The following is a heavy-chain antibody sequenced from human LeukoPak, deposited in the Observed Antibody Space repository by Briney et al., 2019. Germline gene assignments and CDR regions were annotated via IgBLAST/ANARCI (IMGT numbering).Heavy chain of an antibody. CDR3: AKGIYSSGWSYFDY. CDR2: LSGSGITT. CDR1: GFTFSNSA. D-gene: IGHD6-19*01. J-gene: IGHJ4*01. V-gene: IGHV3-23*01. Sequence: GGSLRLSCAASGFTFSNSALSWVGQAPGKGLEWVSTLSGSGITTYYADSVKGRFTISRDNSKNTLYLHMNSLRAEDTAVYYCAKGIYSSGWSYFDYWGNGTLVTVSS.